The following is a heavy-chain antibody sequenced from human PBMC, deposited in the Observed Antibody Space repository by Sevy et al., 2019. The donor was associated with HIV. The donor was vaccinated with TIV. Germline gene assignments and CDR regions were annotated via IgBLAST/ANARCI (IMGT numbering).Heavy chain of an antibody. J-gene: IGHJ4*02. CDR2: IKQDGSEK. CDR1: GFTFSSYW. V-gene: IGHV3-7*01. D-gene: IGHD1-1*01. CDR3: ARAGTLDY. Sequence: GGSLRLSCAASGFTFSSYWVGWVRQAPGKGLEWVANIKQDGSEKYYVDSVKGRFTISRDNAKNSLYLQMNSLRAEDTAVYYCARAGTLDYWGQGTLVTVSS.